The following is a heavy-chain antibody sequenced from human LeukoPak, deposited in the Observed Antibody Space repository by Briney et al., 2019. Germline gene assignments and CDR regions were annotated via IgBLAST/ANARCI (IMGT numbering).Heavy chain of an antibody. V-gene: IGHV1-2*02. Sequence: ASVKVSCKASGYTFTGYYMHWVRQAPGQGLEWMGCINPNSGGTNYAQKFQGRVTMTRDTSISTAYMELSRLRSDDTAVYYCARAQNTCFGEYHFDYWGQGTLVTVSS. J-gene: IGHJ4*02. CDR2: INPNSGGT. D-gene: IGHD3-10*01. CDR1: GYTFTGYY. CDR3: ARAQNTCFGEYHFDY.